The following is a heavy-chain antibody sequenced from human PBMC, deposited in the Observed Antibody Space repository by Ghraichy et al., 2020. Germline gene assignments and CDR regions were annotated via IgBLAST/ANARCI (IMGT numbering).Heavy chain of an antibody. Sequence: ASVKVSCKASGYTFTSYYMHWVRQAPGQGLEWMGIINPSGGSTSYAQKFQGRVTMTRDTSTSTVYMELSSLRSEDTAVYYCASPLEYYYDSSGLDYYYYGMDVWGQGTTVTVSS. CDR1: GYTFTSYY. V-gene: IGHV1-46*01. CDR3: ASPLEYYYDSSGLDYYYYGMDV. J-gene: IGHJ6*02. D-gene: IGHD3-22*01. CDR2: INPSGGST.